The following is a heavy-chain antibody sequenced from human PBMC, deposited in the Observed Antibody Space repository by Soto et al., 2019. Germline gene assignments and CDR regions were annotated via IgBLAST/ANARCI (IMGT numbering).Heavy chain of an antibody. CDR2: IIPIFGTA. V-gene: IGHV1-69*12. D-gene: IGHD3-16*01. Sequence: QVQLVQSGAEVKKPGSSVKVSCKASGGTFSSYAIDWVRQAPGPGLEWMGGIIPIFGTADYAQKFQGRVTITADESTSTAYMELSSLRSEDTAVYYFARGQTGGGWGYYFGYWGQGTLVTVSS. CDR1: GGTFSSYA. CDR3: ARGQTGGGWGYYFGY. J-gene: IGHJ4*02.